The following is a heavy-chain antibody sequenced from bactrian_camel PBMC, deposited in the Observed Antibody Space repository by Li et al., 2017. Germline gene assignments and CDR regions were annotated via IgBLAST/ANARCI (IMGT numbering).Heavy chain of an antibody. CDR1: GYMDTTYC. CDR2: IDSDGRT. CDR3: AARKSFGSGVCGNAQYNY. J-gene: IGHJ4*01. Sequence: QLVESGGGSVQAGGSLRLSCAVSGYMDTTYCMAWLRRAPGKAVEGVAAIDSDGRTRSADSVKDRFTISQDNAMNTVFLQMNSLKPEDTAMYYCAARKSFGSGVCGNAQYNYWGQGTQVTVS. V-gene: IGHV3S26*01. D-gene: IGHD2*01.